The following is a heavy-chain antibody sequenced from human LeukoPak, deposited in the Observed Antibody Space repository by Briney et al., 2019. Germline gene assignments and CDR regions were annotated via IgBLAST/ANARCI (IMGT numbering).Heavy chain of an antibody. CDR1: GFTFSDYW. Sequence: GGSLRLSCAASGFTFSDYWMSWVRQAPGKGLEWVANIKQDGSEKYYVDSVKGRFTISRDNAKNSLHLQMNTLRAEDTAVYYCAKAGYGSGSSSFDQWGQGTLVPVSS. CDR3: AKAGYGSGSSSFDQ. J-gene: IGHJ4*02. V-gene: IGHV3-7*01. D-gene: IGHD3-10*01. CDR2: IKQDGSEK.